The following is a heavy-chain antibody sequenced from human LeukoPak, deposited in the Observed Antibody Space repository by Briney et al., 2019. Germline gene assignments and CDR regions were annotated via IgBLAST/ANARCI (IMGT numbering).Heavy chain of an antibody. V-gene: IGHV3-73*01. CDR1: GFMFSGSA. J-gene: IGHJ6*02. CDR2: IRSKANSYAT. CDR3: TRLNQDPYGMDV. Sequence: GGSLRLSCAASGFMFSGSAMHWVRQASGKGLEWVGRIRSKANSYATAYAASVEGRFTISRDDSKSTAYLQMNSLKTEDTAVYYCTRLNQDPYGMDVWGQGTTVTVSS.